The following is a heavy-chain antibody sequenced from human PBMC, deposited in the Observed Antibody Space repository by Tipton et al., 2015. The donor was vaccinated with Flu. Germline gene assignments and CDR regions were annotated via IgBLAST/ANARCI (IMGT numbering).Heavy chain of an antibody. CDR3: ARDQGFGDGLTYDYFALGV. J-gene: IGHJ6*02. CDR2: IFRTGST. Sequence: LSLTCSVSGYSISSGFYWGWIRQPPGKGLEWIGNIFRTGSTYHNPSLKSRVTMSVDTSKNQFSLKVKSVTAADTAVYYCARDQGFGDGLTYDYFALGVWGQGTTVTVSS. CDR1: GYSISSGFY. V-gene: IGHV4-38-2*02. D-gene: IGHD3-10*01.